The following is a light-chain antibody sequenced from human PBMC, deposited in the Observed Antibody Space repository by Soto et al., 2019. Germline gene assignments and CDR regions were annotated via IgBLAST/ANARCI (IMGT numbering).Light chain of an antibody. CDR1: QYVGTR. CDR2: YTS. Sequence: ETLLTQSPGTLSLSPGERATLSCRASQYVGTRLAWYQHKPGQAPRLLIYYTSNRATGIPARFSGSGSGTDFTLTINSLAPEDFAIYYCHQRQSWPRTFGQGTKVDI. CDR3: HQRQSWPRT. J-gene: IGKJ1*01. V-gene: IGKV3-11*01.